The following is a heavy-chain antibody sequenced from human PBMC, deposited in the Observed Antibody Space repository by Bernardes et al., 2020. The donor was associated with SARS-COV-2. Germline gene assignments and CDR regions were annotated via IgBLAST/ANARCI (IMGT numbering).Heavy chain of an antibody. V-gene: IGHV4-59*01. CDR1: DDSFRNYY. D-gene: IGHD4-17*01. Sequence: SETLSLTCTVPDDSFRNYYWGWIRQPPGKGLEWIGNIFDTETTNYSPSLKSRVTITIDTSKKKFSLNLRSVTAADTGTYYCARVALRDGERNVYNWFDSWGQGTLVTVSS. CDR2: IFDTETT. CDR3: ARVALRDGERNVYNWFDS. J-gene: IGHJ5*01.